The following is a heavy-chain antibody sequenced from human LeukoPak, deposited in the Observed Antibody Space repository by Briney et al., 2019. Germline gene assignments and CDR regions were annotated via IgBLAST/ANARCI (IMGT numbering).Heavy chain of an antibody. D-gene: IGHD3-22*01. CDR1: GGSISSSSYY. V-gene: IGHV4-39*01. CDR3: TSRGWIVGLVDY. J-gene: IGHJ4*02. CDR2: IYYSGTT. Sequence: SSETLSLTCTVSGGSISSSSYYWGWLRQPPGRGLEWIASIYYSGTTYYNPSLKSRVSISADTSKNQFSLKLSSVTAADTAVYYCTSRGWIVGLVDYWGQGTLVTVSS.